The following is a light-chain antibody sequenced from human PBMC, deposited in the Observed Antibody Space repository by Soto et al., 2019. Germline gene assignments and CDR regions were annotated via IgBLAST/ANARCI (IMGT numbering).Light chain of an antibody. CDR3: AAWDDSLSGRV. Sequence: QSVLTQSPSASGTPGQRVTISCSGSRSNIGRNFAYWYQHVPGTAPKLLIYRNNQRPSGVPDRFSGSKSGTSASLAISGLRSEDEADYYCAAWDDSLSGRVFGGGTKLTVL. V-gene: IGLV1-47*01. CDR1: RSNIGRNF. J-gene: IGLJ3*02. CDR2: RNN.